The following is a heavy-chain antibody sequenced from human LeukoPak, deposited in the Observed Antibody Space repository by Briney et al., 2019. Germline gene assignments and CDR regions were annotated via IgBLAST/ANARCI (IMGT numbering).Heavy chain of an antibody. V-gene: IGHV1-58*02. CDR2: IVVGSGNT. CDR1: GFTFTSTA. Sequence: SVKVSCKASGFTFTSTAMQWVRQARGQRLEWIGWIVVGSGNTSYAQKFQERVTITRDMSTSTAYMELSSLRSEDTAVYYCAADTQDDILTGYSNYYYYYGMDVWGQGTTVTVSS. D-gene: IGHD3-9*01. CDR3: AADTQDDILTGYSNYYYYYGMDV. J-gene: IGHJ6*02.